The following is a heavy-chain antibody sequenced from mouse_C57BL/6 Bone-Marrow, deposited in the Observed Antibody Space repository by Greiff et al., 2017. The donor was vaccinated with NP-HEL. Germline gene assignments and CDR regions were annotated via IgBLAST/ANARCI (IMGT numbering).Heavy chain of an antibody. CDR3: TIITTVVDYFDD. D-gene: IGHD1-1*01. J-gene: IGHJ2*01. Sequence: EVQRVESGTVLARPGASVKMSCKTSGYTFTSYWMHWVKQRPGQGLEWIGAIYPGNSDTSYNQKFKGKAKLTAVTSASTAYMELSSLTNEDSAVYYCTIITTVVDYFDDWGQGTTLTVSS. CDR2: IYPGNSDT. CDR1: GYTFTSYW. V-gene: IGHV1-5*01.